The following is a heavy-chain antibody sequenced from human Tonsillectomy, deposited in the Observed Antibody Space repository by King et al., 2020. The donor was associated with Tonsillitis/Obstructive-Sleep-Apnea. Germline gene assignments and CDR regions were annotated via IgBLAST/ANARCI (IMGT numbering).Heavy chain of an antibody. CDR3: ARLRDSGTTYVQ. V-gene: IGHV3-7*01. Sequence: VQLVQSGGDLVQPGGSLRLSCAASGFTFSNYWMRWVRQAPGKGLEWVATLNQGGGVKHYVDSVKGRFTISRDNAKNSLYVQMNSLRVEDTAVYYCARLRDSGTTYVQWGQGPLVTVSS. CDR2: LNQGGGVK. CDR1: GFTFSNYW. D-gene: IGHD1-14*01. J-gene: IGHJ4*02.